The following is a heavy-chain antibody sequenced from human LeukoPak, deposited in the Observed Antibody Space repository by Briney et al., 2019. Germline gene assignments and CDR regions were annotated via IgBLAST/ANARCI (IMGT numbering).Heavy chain of an antibody. Sequence: NPSETLSLTCTVSGGSISSGGYYWSWIRQHPGKGLEWIGYIYYSGSTYYNPSLKSRVTISVDTSKNQFSLKLSSVTAADTAVYYCARESTPHSMVRGVGNWFDPRGQGTLVTVSS. V-gene: IGHV4-31*03. J-gene: IGHJ5*02. CDR3: ARESTPHSMVRGVGNWFDP. CDR2: IYYSGST. CDR1: GGSISSGGYY. D-gene: IGHD3-10*01.